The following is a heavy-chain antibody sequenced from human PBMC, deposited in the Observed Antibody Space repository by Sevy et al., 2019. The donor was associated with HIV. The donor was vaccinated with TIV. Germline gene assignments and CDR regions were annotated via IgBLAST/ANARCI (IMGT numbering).Heavy chain of an antibody. Sequence: GGSLRLSCAASGFTFTGSTMYWVRQASGKGLEWVARIRSRAKTYATAYAASGKGRFTISRDDSRNTAYLQMNSLKTEDTAVYYCSSQRTIVVAGDYFDYWGQGTLVTVSS. J-gene: IGHJ4*02. D-gene: IGHD6-19*01. CDR2: IRSRAKTYAT. CDR3: SSQRTIVVAGDYFDY. CDR1: GFTFTGST. V-gene: IGHV3-73*01.